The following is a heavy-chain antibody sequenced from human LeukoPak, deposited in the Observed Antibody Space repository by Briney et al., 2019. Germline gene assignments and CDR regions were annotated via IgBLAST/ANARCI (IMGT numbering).Heavy chain of an antibody. D-gene: IGHD3-22*01. V-gene: IGHV3-11*01. J-gene: IGHJ3*02. CDR3: ASGGYYDSSGYYGAFDI. CDR1: GFTFGDYY. Sequence: GGSLRLSCAASGFTFGDYYMSWIRQAPGKGLEWVSYISSSGSTIYYADSVKGRFTISRDNAKNSLYLQMNSLRAEDTAVYYCASGGYYDSSGYYGAFDIWGQGTMVTVSS. CDR2: ISSSGSTI.